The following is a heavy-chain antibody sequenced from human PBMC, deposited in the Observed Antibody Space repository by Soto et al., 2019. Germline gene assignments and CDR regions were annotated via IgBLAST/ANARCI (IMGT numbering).Heavy chain of an antibody. J-gene: IGHJ6*02. CDR1: VFSFISYD. Sequence: GPLRLSCAASVFSFISYDMHWVRQATGKGLEWVSAIGTAGDTYYPGSVKGRFTISRENAKNSLYLQMNSLRAGDTAVYYCARAGYYDSSGYYHYYYYGMDVWGQGTTVT. V-gene: IGHV3-13*01. CDR3: ARAGYYDSSGYYHYYYYGMDV. CDR2: IGTAGDT. D-gene: IGHD3-22*01.